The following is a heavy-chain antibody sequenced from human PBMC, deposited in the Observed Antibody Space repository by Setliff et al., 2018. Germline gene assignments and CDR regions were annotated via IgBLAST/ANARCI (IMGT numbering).Heavy chain of an antibody. J-gene: IGHJ4*02. V-gene: IGHV4-39*07. CDR1: GGSISSSSYY. Sequence: SETLSLTCTVSGGSISSSSYYWGWIRQPPGKGLEWIGRIHSSGDTKYNPSLKTRVTIAVDTSKNQFSLKLNSATAADTAVYYCARATVGLATIIYFDSWGPGTLVTVSS. D-gene: IGHD4-4*01. CDR3: ARATVGLATIIYFDS. CDR2: IHSSGDT.